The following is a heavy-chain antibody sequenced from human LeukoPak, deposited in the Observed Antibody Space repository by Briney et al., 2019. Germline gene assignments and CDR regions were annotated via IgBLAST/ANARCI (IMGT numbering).Heavy chain of an antibody. CDR2: IYNSGST. Sequence: PSQTLSLICIVSGGSISSGDYSWTWIRQHPGKGLEWIGYIYNSGSTSYKPSLKSRVTISEDTSQNQFSLKLSSVTAADPAVYYCARHTRNHGMEVWGQGTTVTVSS. V-gene: IGHV4-31*03. D-gene: IGHD1-14*01. CDR1: GGSISSGDYS. J-gene: IGHJ6*02. CDR3: ARHTRNHGMEV.